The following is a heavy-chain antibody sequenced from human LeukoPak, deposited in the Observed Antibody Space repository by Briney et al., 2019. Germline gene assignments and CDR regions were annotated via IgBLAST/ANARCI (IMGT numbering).Heavy chain of an antibody. CDR3: TSMVASFDY. Sequence: HGGSLRLSCAASGFTISGSAMHWVRQASGKGREWVGRIRSKANSYATAYAASVKGRFTIPRDDSKNTAYLQMNSLKTEDTAVYYCTSMVASFDYWGQRTLVTVSS. V-gene: IGHV3-73*01. CDR1: GFTISGSA. D-gene: IGHD5-12*01. CDR2: IRSKANSYAT. J-gene: IGHJ4*02.